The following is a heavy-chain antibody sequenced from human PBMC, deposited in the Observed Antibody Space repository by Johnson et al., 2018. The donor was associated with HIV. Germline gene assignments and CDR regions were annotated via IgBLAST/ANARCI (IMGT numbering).Heavy chain of an antibody. D-gene: IGHD3-10*01. CDR2: ISWNSVTI. CDR3: AKDLRWGDYAFDI. J-gene: IGHJ3*02. CDR1: GFMFDDYA. Sequence: VQLVESGGGLVQPGRSLRLSCAASGFMFDDYAMHWVRQAPGKGLEWVSGISWNSVTIGYADSVKGRFTISRDNAKNSRYLQMNSLRVEDTALYYCAKDLRWGDYAFDIWGQGTMVTVSS. V-gene: IGHV3-9*01.